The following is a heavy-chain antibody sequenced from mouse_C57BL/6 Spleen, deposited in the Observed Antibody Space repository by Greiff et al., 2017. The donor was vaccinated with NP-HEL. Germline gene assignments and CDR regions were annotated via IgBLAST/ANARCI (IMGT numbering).Heavy chain of an antibody. Sequence: QVQLQQSGPELVKPGASVKISCKASGYAFSSSWMNWVKQRPGKGLEWIGRIYPGDGDTNYNGKFKGKATLTADKSSSTAYMQLSSLTSEDSAVYFCARKGIYPYYFDYWGQGTTLTVSS. CDR2: IYPGDGDT. CDR3: ARKGIYPYYFDY. V-gene: IGHV1-82*01. D-gene: IGHD2-1*01. J-gene: IGHJ2*01. CDR1: GYAFSSSW.